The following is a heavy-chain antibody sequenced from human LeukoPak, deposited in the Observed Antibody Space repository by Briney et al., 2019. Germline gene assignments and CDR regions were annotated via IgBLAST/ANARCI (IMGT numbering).Heavy chain of an antibody. CDR2: INHSGST. CDR1: GGSFSGYY. J-gene: IGHJ3*02. CDR3: ARDWRITIFGVVTTRGAFDI. D-gene: IGHD3-3*01. V-gene: IGHV4-34*01. Sequence: SETLSLTCAVYGGSFSGYYWIWIRQPPGKGLEWIGEINHSGSTNYNPSLRSRVTISVDTSKNQFSLKLSSVTAADTAVYYCARDWRITIFGVVTTRGAFDIWGQGTMVTVSS.